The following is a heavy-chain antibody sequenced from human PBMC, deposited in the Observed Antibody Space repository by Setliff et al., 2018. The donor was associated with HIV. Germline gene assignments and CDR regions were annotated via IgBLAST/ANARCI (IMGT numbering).Heavy chain of an antibody. CDR2: IDPNGGAT. CDR1: GYTFIRYF. J-gene: IGHJ3*02. V-gene: IGHV1-46*01. D-gene: IGHD2-2*01. Sequence: ASVKVSCKAFGYTFIRYFLHWVRQAPGQGLEWLGIIDPNGGATNNAQKLQGRLTVTTDTSTGTLYMELSNLRSDDSAVYYCARAGGGATDQAFDIWGQGTMVTVSS. CDR3: ARAGGGATDQAFDI.